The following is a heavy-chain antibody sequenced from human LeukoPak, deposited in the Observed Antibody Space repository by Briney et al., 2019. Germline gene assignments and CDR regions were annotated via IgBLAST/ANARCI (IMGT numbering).Heavy chain of an antibody. J-gene: IGHJ6*03. CDR1: GGSVSSSNW. Sequence: SETLSLTCAVSGGSVSSSNWWSWVRQPPGKGLEWIGEIYHSGSTNYNPSLKSRVTISEDKSKNQFSLKLNSVTAADTAVYFCARESLEDTYYYYIDVWGKGTTVTVSS. V-gene: IGHV4-4*02. CDR3: ARESLEDTYYYYIDV. D-gene: IGHD5-18*01. CDR2: IYHSGST.